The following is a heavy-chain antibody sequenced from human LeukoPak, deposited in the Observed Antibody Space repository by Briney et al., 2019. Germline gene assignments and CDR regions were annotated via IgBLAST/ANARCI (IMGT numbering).Heavy chain of an antibody. CDR1: GFSVSSNY. D-gene: IGHD1-1*01. CDR2: IYGGVNT. CDR3: AKSPKTGSLFDY. V-gene: IGHV3-66*01. J-gene: IGHJ4*02. Sequence: GGSLRLSCAASGFSVSSNYMNWVRQAPGKGLEWVSVIYGGVNTVYADSVKGRFTISRDDSKNTLYLQMNSLRAEDTAVYYCAKSPKTGSLFDYWGQGTLVTVSS.